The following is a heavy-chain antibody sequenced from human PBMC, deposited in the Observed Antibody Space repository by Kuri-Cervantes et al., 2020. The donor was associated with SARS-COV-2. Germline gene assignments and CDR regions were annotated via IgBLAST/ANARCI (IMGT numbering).Heavy chain of an antibody. J-gene: IGHJ4*02. D-gene: IGHD6-13*01. V-gene: IGHV4-30-4*08. Sequence: SETLSPTCTVSGGPISSGDYYWSWIRQPPGKGLEWIWYIYYSGGTYYNPSLKSRVSISVDTSKNQFSLKLSSVTAADTAVYYCATRYSSSWTGPSPFDYWGQGTLVTVSS. CDR3: ATRYSSSWTGPSPFDY. CDR1: GGPISSGDYY. CDR2: IYYSGGT.